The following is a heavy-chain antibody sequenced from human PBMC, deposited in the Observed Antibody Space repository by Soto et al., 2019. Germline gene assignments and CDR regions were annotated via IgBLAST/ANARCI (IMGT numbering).Heavy chain of an antibody. CDR1: GGSISSGDYH. J-gene: IGHJ4*02. Sequence: PSETLSLTCTVSGGSISSGDYHWSWIRQPPGKGLEWIGYIYYSGSTYYNPSLKSRVTISVDTSKNQFSLRLSSVTAADTAVYYCAREVVPAAIFDYWGQGTLVTVSS. D-gene: IGHD2-2*01. V-gene: IGHV4-30-4*01. CDR2: IYYSGST. CDR3: AREVVPAAIFDY.